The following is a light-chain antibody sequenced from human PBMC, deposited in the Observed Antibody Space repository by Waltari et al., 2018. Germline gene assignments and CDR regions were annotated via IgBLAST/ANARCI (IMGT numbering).Light chain of an antibody. CDR3: QQYETYSGT. Sequence: DIQMTQSPSTLSAAVGDRVTITCRASQCINSWWAWYQQKPGKAPNLLIHAASSLQSGVPSRFSGGGSGTEFTLTISNLQPDDFATYYCQQYETYSGTFGQGTKVEIK. V-gene: IGKV1-5*01. J-gene: IGKJ1*01. CDR1: QCINSW. CDR2: AAS.